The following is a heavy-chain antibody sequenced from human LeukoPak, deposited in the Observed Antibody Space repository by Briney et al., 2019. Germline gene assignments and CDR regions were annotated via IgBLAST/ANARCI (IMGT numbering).Heavy chain of an antibody. J-gene: IGHJ5*02. CDR1: GGSISNGSYY. CDR3: ARVGDCSVDSNCYHFADWFDP. D-gene: IGHD2-15*01. Sequence: SETLSLTCTVSGGSISNGSYYWSWIRQPAGKGLEWIGRIYTSGSTNYNPSLTSRVTISVDPSKNQFSLKLSSVTATDTAVYYCARVGDCSVDSNCYHFADWFDPWGQGTLVTVSS. V-gene: IGHV4-61*02. CDR2: IYTSGST.